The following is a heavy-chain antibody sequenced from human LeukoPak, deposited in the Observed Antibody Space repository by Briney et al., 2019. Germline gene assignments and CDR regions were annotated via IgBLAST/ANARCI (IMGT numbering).Heavy chain of an antibody. V-gene: IGHV3-21*01. CDR2: ITSPVGRI. D-gene: IGHD6-19*01. CDR1: GFTFSPYS. Sequence: PGGSLRLSCAASGFTFSPYSMNWVRQAPGKGLEWVSSITSPVGRIYYADSLKGRITISRDNARSTLYLQMNSLRAEDTAVYYCATDGRGSGWYGFDYWGQGILVTVSS. CDR3: ATDGRGSGWYGFDY. J-gene: IGHJ4*02.